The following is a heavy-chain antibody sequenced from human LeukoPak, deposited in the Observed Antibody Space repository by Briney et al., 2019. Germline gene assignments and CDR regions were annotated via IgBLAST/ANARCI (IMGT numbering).Heavy chain of an antibody. CDR3: ARMVSGAFAS. CDR1: GFTVSSNY. D-gene: IGHD2-8*01. V-gene: IGHV3-53*01. J-gene: IGHJ4*02. Sequence: PGGSLRLSCAASGFTVSSNYMSWVRQAPGRGLEWVSVIYSGGSTYYADSVKGRFTISRDNSKNTLYLKMNSLRAEDTAVYSCARMVSGAFASWGQGPLVPVPS. CDR2: IYSGGST.